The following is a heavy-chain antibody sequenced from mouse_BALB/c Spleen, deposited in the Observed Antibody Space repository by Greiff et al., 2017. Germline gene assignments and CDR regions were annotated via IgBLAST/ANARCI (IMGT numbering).Heavy chain of an antibody. J-gene: IGHJ1*01. CDR2: ISYSGST. Sequence: EVQLQESGPSLVKPSQTLSLTCSVTGYSITSGYWNWIRKFPGNKLEYMGYISYSGSTYYNPSLKSRISITRDTSKNQYYLQLNSVTTEDTAIYCCARLRLPDWYFDVWGAGTTVTVSS. CDR1: GYSITSGY. CDR3: ARLRLPDWYFDV. V-gene: IGHV3-8*02. D-gene: IGHD1-2*01.